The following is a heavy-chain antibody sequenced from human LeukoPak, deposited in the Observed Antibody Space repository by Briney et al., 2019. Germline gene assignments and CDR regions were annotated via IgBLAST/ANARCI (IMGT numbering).Heavy chain of an antibody. J-gene: IGHJ5*02. CDR3: ARGLAAAGIRWFDP. CDR2: ISGSGDGT. D-gene: IGHD6-13*01. Sequence: GGSLRLSCAASGFTFSSYAMSWVRQAPGKGLEWVSSISGSGDGTYYADSVKGRFTFSRDNSKNTLSLQMNSLRLDDTAVYYCARGLAAAGIRWFDPWGQGTLVTVSS. V-gene: IGHV3-23*01. CDR1: GFTFSSYA.